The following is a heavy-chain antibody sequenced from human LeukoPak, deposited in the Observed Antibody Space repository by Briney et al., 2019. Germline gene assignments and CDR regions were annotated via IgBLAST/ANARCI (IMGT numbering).Heavy chain of an antibody. D-gene: IGHD6-13*01. CDR3: ATSPGYSSSWHVEN. CDR2: ISNDGTIQ. CDR1: GFTFRAYA. V-gene: IGHV3-30*04. J-gene: IGHJ4*02. Sequence: GGSLRLSCAASGFTFRAYAMHWVRQAPGKGLEWLAVISNDGTIQYYADSVKGRFTISRDNAKNSLYLQMNSLRAEDTAVYYCATSPGYSSSWHVENWGQGTLVTVSS.